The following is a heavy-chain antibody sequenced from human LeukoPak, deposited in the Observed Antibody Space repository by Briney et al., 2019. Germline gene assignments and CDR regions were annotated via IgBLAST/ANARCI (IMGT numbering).Heavy chain of an antibody. V-gene: IGHV4-38-2*02. D-gene: IGHD3-3*01. Sequence: SETLSLTCTVSGYSISSGYYWGWIRQPPGKGLEWIGSIYHSGSTYYNPSLKSRVTISVDTSKNQFSLKLSSVTAADTAVYYCARAVGFLEWLLFYWYFDLWGRGTLVTVSS. CDR3: ARAVGFLEWLLFYWYFDL. J-gene: IGHJ2*01. CDR2: IYHSGST. CDR1: GYSISSGYY.